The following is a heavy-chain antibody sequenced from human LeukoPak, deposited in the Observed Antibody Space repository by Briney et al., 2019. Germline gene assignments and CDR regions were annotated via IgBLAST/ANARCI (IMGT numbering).Heavy chain of an antibody. CDR1: GFTFSSYE. V-gene: IGHV3-48*03. CDR3: ANGTPVDY. CDR2: ISSSGSTI. D-gene: IGHD4-17*01. Sequence: PGGSLRLSCAASGFTFSSYEMNWVRQAPGKRLEWVSYISSSGSTIYYADFVKDRFTISRDNAKNSLHLQMNSLTAEATTVYSCANGTPVDYWGQGTLVTVSS. J-gene: IGHJ4*02.